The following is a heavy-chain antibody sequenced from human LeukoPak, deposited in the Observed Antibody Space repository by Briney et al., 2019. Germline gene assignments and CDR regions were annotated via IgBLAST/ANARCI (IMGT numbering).Heavy chain of an antibody. Sequence: GGSLRLSCAASGFTFSSYSMNWVRQAPRKGLQWVSYISSSSSAMYYADSVKGRFTISRDNAKNSLFLQMNSLRAEDTAVYYCARDWPTSQSGPVGWGQGTLVTVSS. J-gene: IGHJ4*02. D-gene: IGHD3-3*01. CDR1: GFTFSSYS. CDR2: ISSSSSAM. CDR3: ARDWPTSQSGPVG. V-gene: IGHV3-48*01.